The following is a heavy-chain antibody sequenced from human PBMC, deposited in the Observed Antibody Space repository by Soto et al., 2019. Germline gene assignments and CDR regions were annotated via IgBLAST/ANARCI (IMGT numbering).Heavy chain of an antibody. CDR3: ARDQWLALPDF. CDR1: GFTFNNYA. D-gene: IGHD6-19*01. CDR2: ISYDGNNK. J-gene: IGHJ4*02. V-gene: IGHV3-30-3*01. Sequence: QVQLVESGGGVVQPGRSLRLSCVASGFTFNNYAIHWVRQAPGRGLEWVTVISYDGNNKYYADSVKGRFTISRDNSKNTVYLEIYSLRAEDAAVYYCARDQWLALPDFWGQGTLVTVSS.